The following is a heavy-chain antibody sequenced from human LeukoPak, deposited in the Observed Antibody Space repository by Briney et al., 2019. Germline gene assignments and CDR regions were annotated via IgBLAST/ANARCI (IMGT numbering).Heavy chain of an antibody. CDR3: ARGVRYYYDSSGSTNWFDP. CDR1: GGSFSGYY. Sequence: SETLSLTCAVYGGSFSGYYWSWIRQPPGKGLEWIGEINHSGSTNYNPSLKSRVTISVDTSKNQFSLKLSSVTAADTAVYYCARGVRYYYDSSGSTNWFDPWGQGTLVTVSS. CDR2: INHSGST. J-gene: IGHJ5*02. D-gene: IGHD3-22*01. V-gene: IGHV4-34*01.